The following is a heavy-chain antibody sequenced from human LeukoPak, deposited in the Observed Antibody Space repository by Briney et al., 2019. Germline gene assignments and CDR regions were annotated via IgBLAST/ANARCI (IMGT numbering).Heavy chain of an antibody. V-gene: IGHV1-2*02. Sequence: GASVKVSCKASGYTFTGYYMHWVRQAPGQGLEWMGWINPNSGGTNYAQKFQGRVTMTRDTSISTAYMELSRLRSDDTAVYYCARDGAIIAAARNWFDPWGQGTLVTVSS. D-gene: IGHD6-25*01. CDR2: INPNSGGT. CDR3: ARDGAIIAAARNWFDP. CDR1: GYTFTGYY. J-gene: IGHJ5*02.